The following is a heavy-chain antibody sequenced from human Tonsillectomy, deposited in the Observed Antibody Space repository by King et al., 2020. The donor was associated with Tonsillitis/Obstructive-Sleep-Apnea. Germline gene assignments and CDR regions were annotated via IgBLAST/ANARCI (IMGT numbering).Heavy chain of an antibody. CDR2: INHSGRT. CDR3: ARGYGDYGVFDY. Sequence: VQLQQWGAGLLKPLETLSLTCAVYGGSFSDYHWSWIRQPPGKGLEWIGEINHSGRTNYNPSLKSRVSISVDTSKKQVFLKLTSVTAADTAVYYCARGYGDYGVFDYWGQGALVTVSS. D-gene: IGHD4-17*01. CDR1: GGSFSDYH. J-gene: IGHJ4*02. V-gene: IGHV4-34*01.